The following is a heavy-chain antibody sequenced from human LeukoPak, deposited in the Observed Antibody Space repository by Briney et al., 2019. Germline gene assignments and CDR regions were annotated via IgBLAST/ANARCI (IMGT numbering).Heavy chain of an antibody. Sequence: GGSLRLSCAASGFTFGDYDMHWFRQPPGRGLQWVSLITGDGGATSYAGSVEGRFTIPRDNSKNSLYLHMNSLTTEDTALYYCAKGHFGAGHYWGQGTLVTVSS. CDR3: AKGHFGAGHY. V-gene: IGHV3-43*02. CDR2: ITGDGGAT. D-gene: IGHD3-3*01. J-gene: IGHJ4*02. CDR1: GFTFGDYD.